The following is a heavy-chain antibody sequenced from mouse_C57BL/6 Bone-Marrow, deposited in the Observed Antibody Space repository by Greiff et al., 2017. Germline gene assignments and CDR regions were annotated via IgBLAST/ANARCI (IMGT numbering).Heavy chain of an antibody. CDR1: GYTFTGYW. V-gene: IGHV1-9*01. CDR3: ARTSQLGRGGLYYFDY. D-gene: IGHD4-1*02. Sequence: QVQLQQSGAELMKPGASVKLSCKATGYTFTGYWLEWVKQRPGHGLEWIGEILPGSGSTNYNEKFKGKATFTADTSSNTAYMQLSSLTTEDSAIYYCARTSQLGRGGLYYFDYWGQGATLTVSS. CDR2: ILPGSGST. J-gene: IGHJ2*01.